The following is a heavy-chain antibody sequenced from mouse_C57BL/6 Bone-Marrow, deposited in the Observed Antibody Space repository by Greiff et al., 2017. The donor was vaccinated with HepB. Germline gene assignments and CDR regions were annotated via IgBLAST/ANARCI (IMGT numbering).Heavy chain of an antibody. CDR3: ARERGYYGSSYVDY. V-gene: IGHV1-81*01. J-gene: IGHJ2*01. CDR1: GYTFTSYG. Sequence: VQLQESGAELARPGASVKLSCKASGYTFTSYGISWVKQRTGQGLEWIGEIYPRSGNTYYNEKFKGKATLTADKSSSTAYMELRSLTSEDSAVYFCARERGYYGSSYVDYWGQGTTLTVSS. D-gene: IGHD1-1*01. CDR2: IYPRSGNT.